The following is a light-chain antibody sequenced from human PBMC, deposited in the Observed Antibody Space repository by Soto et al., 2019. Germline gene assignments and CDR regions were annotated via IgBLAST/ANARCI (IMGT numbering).Light chain of an antibody. J-gene: IGKJ4*01. CDR1: QSVSTN. Sequence: EIVMTQSPVTLSVSPGERATLSCRASQSVSTNLVWYQQKPGQAPRLLISGASTRATGIPARFSGSGSGTEFTLVISSLQSEDFAVYYCQQYINWPLTFGGGTKVDLK. V-gene: IGKV3-15*01. CDR3: QQYINWPLT. CDR2: GAS.